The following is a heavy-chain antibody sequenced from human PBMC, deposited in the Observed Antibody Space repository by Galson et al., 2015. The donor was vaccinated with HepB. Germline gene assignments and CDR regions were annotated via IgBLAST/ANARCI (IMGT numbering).Heavy chain of an antibody. CDR1: GFTFSSCW. CDR3: VRDLPKCGESYPFYYYGMDV. D-gene: IGHD3-10*01. V-gene: IGHV3-7*03. CDR2: IKEDGSEK. J-gene: IGHJ6*02. Sequence: SLRLSCAASGFTFSSCWMNWVRQAPGKGLEWVANIKEDGSEKYYVDSLKGRITISRDNAKNSLYLQMNSLGDEDTAVYYCVRDLPKCGESYPFYYYGMDVWGQGTTVTVSS.